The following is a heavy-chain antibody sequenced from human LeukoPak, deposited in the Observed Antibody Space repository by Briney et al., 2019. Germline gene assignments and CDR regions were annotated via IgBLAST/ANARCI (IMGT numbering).Heavy chain of an antibody. CDR3: ARDATTFGSDLLKNWYFDL. Sequence: SETLSLTCTVAGASITTSYWNWIRQCAENGLEWIGRSYGLGITTYNPSLESRVTVSVDITKNQFSLNLTSVTAADTAVYYCARDATTFGSDLLKNWYFDLWGRGTLVTVSS. D-gene: IGHD3-3*01. V-gene: IGHV4-4*07. CDR1: GASITTSY. J-gene: IGHJ2*01. CDR2: SYGLGIT.